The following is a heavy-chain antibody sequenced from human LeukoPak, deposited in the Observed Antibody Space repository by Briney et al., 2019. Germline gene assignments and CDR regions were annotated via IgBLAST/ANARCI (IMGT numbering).Heavy chain of an antibody. D-gene: IGHD6-19*01. V-gene: IGHV3-7*01. J-gene: IGHJ4*02. CDR2: IKQDGSEK. CDR1: GFTFSSYW. CDR3: ARVGSGWYGSIDY. Sequence: GGCLRLSCAASGFTFSSYWMSWVRQAPGKGLEWVANIKQDGSEKYYVDSVKGRFTISRDNAKNSLYLQMNSLRAEDTAVYYCARVGSGWYGSIDYWGQGTLVTVSS.